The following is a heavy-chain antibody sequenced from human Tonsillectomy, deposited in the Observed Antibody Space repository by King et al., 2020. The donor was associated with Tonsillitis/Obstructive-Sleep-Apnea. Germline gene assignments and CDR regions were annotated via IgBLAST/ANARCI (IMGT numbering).Heavy chain of an antibody. CDR3: ARLCTNTSCDMDV. D-gene: IGHD2-2*01. CDR2: VYYSGSA. CDR1: GGSISSSGVY. V-gene: IGHV4-39*01. J-gene: IGHJ6*03. Sequence: QLQESGPGLVKPSETLSLTCTVSGGSISSSGVYWGWIRQPPGKGLEWIGGVYYSGSAHYNPSLKSRVTISVDTSKNQFSLKLSSVTAADTAVYYCARLCTNTSCDMDVWVKGTTVTVSS.